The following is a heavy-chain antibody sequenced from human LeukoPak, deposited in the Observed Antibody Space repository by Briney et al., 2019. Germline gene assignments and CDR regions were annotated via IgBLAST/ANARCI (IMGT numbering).Heavy chain of an antibody. CDR2: IYHSGST. V-gene: IGHV4-38-2*02. Sequence: SETLSLTCTVSGYSISSGYYWGWIRQPPGKGLEWIGSIYHSGSTYYNPSLKSRVTISVDTSKNQFSLKLSSVTAADTAVYYCARAGGSSAYWGQGTLVTVSS. CDR1: GYSISSGYY. D-gene: IGHD6-6*01. J-gene: IGHJ4*02. CDR3: ARAGGSSAY.